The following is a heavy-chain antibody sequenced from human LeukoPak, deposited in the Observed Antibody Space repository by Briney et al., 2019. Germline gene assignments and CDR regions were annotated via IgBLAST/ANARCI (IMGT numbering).Heavy chain of an antibody. CDR3: ARDLLRGYSYGYADY. V-gene: IGHV1-69*13. D-gene: IGHD5-18*01. CDR2: ITPIFGTA. Sequence: SVKVSCKASGGTFSSYAISWVRQAPGQGLEWMGGITPIFGTANYAQKFQGRVTITADESTSTAYMELSSLRSEDTAVYYCARDLLRGYSYGYADYWGQGTLVTVSS. J-gene: IGHJ4*02. CDR1: GGTFSSYA.